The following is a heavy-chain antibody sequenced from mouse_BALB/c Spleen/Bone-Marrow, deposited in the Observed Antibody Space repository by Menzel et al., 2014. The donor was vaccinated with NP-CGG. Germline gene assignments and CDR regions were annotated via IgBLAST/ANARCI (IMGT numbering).Heavy chain of an antibody. V-gene: IGHV7-3*02. J-gene: IGHJ4*01. CDR3: ARDDYYAMDY. CDR2: IRNKANGYTT. Sequence: DVKLVESGGGLVQPGGSLRLSCATSGFTFTDYYMSWVRQPPGKALEWLGFIRNKANGYTTEYSASVKGRFTISRDNSQSILHLQMNTLRAEDSATYYCARDDYYAMDYWGQGTSVTASS. CDR1: GFTFTDYY.